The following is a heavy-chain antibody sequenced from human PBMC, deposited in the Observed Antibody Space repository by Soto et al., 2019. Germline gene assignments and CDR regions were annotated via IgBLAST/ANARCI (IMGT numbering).Heavy chain of an antibody. V-gene: IGHV3-23*01. CDR3: AKDDDGGILTAVIQAFDY. Sequence: EVQLLESGGGLVQPGGSLRLSCAASGFTFSSYAMSWVRQAPGKGLEWVSAISGSGGSTYYADSVKGRFTISRDNSKNTLYLQMNRLRAEDTAVYYCAKDDDGGILTAVIQAFDYWGQGTLVTVSS. J-gene: IGHJ4*02. D-gene: IGHD3-9*01. CDR2: ISGSGGST. CDR1: GFTFSSYA.